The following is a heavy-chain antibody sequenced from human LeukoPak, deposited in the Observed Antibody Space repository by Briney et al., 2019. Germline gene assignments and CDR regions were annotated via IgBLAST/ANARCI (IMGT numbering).Heavy chain of an antibody. Sequence: GGSLRLSCAASGFTSSSYWMSWVRQAPGRGLEWVANIKQDGSEKYYVDSVKGRFTISRDNAKNSLYLQMNSLRAEDTAVYYCARVGRAILYYYYGMDVWGQGTTVTVSS. D-gene: IGHD3-3*01. CDR3: ARVGRAILYYYYGMDV. CDR2: IKQDGSEK. V-gene: IGHV3-7*01. J-gene: IGHJ6*02. CDR1: GFTSSSYW.